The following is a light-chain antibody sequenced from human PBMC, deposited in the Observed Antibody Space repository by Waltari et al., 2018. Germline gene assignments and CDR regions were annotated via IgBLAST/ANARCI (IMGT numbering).Light chain of an antibody. J-gene: IGKJ1*01. V-gene: IGKV2-30*01. CDR2: KVS. CDR3: MQGTHWPPWT. Sequence: DVVMTQSPLSLPVTLGQPASISCRSSQSLVNSDGNTYLSWFQQRPGQSPRRLIYKVSNRDSGVPDRFSGSGSGTDFTLKISSVEAEDVGVYYCMQGTHWPPWTFGQGTKVEIQ. CDR1: QSLVNSDGNTY.